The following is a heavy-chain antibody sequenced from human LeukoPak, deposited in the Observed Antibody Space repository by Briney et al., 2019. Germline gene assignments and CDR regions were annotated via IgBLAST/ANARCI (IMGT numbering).Heavy chain of an antibody. CDR2: IYSGGTT. J-gene: IGHJ3*02. CDR1: GFTFSSHW. D-gene: IGHD3-22*01. CDR3: ASLSPDYYDSSGLPYAFDI. Sequence: TGGSLRLSCAASGFTFSSHWMSWVRQAPGKGLEWVSVIYSGGTTHYADSVKGRFTISRDNSKNTLYLQMNSLRAEDTAVYYCASLSPDYYDSSGLPYAFDIWGQGTMVTVSS. V-gene: IGHV3-66*02.